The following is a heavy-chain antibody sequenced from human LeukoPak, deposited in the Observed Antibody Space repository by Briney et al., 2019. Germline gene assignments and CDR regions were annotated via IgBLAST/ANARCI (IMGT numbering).Heavy chain of an antibody. V-gene: IGHV3-30*02. J-gene: IGHJ4*02. CDR3: AYGYSGYDYCFDY. D-gene: IGHD5-12*01. CDR2: IRYDGSNK. Sequence: PGGSLRLSCAASGFTFSSYGMHWVRQAPGKGLEWVAFIRYDGSNKYYADSVKGRFTISRDNSKSTLYLQMNSLRAEDTAVYYCAYGYSGYDYCFDYWGQGTLVTVSS. CDR1: GFTFSSYG.